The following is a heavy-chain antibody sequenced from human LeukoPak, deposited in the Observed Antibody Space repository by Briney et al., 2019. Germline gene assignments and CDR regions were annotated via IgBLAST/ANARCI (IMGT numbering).Heavy chain of an antibody. CDR1: GYIFTTSW. V-gene: IGHV5-51*01. D-gene: IGHD3-22*01. J-gene: IGHJ4*02. Sequence: GDSLKLSCQVSGYIFTTSWIAWVRQVPGKGLEWMGIIYPGDSDTRYSPSLLGQVTISADKSVNTAYLQWSSLEASDTAIYFCARHEDLDSHFDYWGQGTLVTVSS. CDR3: ARHEDLDSHFDY. CDR2: IYPGDSDT.